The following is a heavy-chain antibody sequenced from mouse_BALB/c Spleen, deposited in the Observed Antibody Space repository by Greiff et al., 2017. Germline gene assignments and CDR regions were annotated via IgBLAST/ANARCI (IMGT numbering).Heavy chain of an antibody. V-gene: IGHV5-12-2*01. CDR2: ISNGGGST. CDR3: ARHMYFDV. Sequence: EVKLMESGGGLVQPGGSLKLSCAASGFTFSSYTMSWVRQTPEKRLEWVAYISNGGGSTYYPDTVKGRFTISRDNAKNTLYLQMSSLKSEDTAMYYCARHMYFDVWGAGTTVTVSS. J-gene: IGHJ1*01. CDR1: GFTFSSYT.